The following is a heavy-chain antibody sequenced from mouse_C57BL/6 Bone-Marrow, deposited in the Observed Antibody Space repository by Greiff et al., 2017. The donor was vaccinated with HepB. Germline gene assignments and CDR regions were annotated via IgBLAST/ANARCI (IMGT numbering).Heavy chain of an antibody. Sequence: EVQVVESGPGLVKPSQSLSLTCSVTGYSITSGYYWNWIRQFPGNKLEWMGYISYDGSNNYNPSLKNRISITRDTSKNQFFLKLNSVTTEDTATYYCAREGYDGAWFAYWGQGTLVTVSA. V-gene: IGHV3-6*01. CDR3: AREGYDGAWFAY. CDR1: GYSITSGYY. D-gene: IGHD2-2*01. J-gene: IGHJ3*01. CDR2: ISYDGSN.